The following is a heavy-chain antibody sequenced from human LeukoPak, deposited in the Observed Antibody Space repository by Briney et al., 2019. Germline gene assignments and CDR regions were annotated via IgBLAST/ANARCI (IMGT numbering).Heavy chain of an antibody. D-gene: IGHD2-2*01. CDR2: IYYSGST. Sequence: SETLSLTCTVSGASVTSAYWNWIRQPPGKGLEWIGSIYYSGSTYYNPSLKSRVTISVDTSKNQFSLKLSSVTAADTAVYYCARRIPAAMPSNWFDPWGQGTLVTVSS. J-gene: IGHJ5*02. CDR3: ARRIPAAMPSNWFDP. CDR1: GASVTSAY. V-gene: IGHV4-39*01.